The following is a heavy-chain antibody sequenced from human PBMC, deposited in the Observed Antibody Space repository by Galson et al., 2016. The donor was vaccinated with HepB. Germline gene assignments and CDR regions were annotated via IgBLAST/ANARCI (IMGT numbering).Heavy chain of an antibody. J-gene: IGHJ4*02. CDR2: IYFSGAT. CDR3: ARLQWDYNDYFFDY. CDR1: GGSISTYY. V-gene: IGHV4-59*08. D-gene: IGHD4-17*01. Sequence: SETLSLTCTVSGGSISTYYWTWIRQPPGKGLEWIGSIYFSGATKYNPSLKTRVTLSLDKSKNQFALKLTSLTAADTSLYYCARLQWDYNDYFFDYWGQGTLVTVSS.